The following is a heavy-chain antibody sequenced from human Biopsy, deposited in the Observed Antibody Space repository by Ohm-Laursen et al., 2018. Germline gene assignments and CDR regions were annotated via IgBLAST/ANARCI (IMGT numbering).Heavy chain of an antibody. J-gene: IGHJ6*02. D-gene: IGHD2-2*01. CDR2: ISSSSSTI. CDR1: GFTFSDYY. CDR3: ATTYRGDQLLSDYYYYYYGMDV. Sequence: SLRLSCTASGFTFSDYYMSWIRQAPGKGLEWVSYISSSSSTIYYADSVKGRFTISRDNAKNSLYLQMNSLRAEDTAVYYCATTYRGDQLLSDYYYYYYGMDVWGQGTTVTVSS. V-gene: IGHV3-11*04.